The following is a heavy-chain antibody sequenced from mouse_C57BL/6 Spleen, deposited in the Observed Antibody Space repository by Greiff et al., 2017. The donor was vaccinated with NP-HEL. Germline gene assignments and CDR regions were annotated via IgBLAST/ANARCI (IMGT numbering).Heavy chain of an antibody. D-gene: IGHD4-1*01. V-gene: IGHV5-17*01. J-gene: IGHJ2*01. CDR2: ISSGSSTI. Sequence: DVQLVESGGGLVKPGGSLKLYCAASGFTFSDYGMHWVRQAPEKGLEWVAYISSGSSTIYYADTVKGRFTISRDNAKNTLFLQMTSLRSEDTAMYYCARSTLGRDFDYWGQGTTLTVSS. CDR1: GFTFSDYG. CDR3: ARSTLGRDFDY.